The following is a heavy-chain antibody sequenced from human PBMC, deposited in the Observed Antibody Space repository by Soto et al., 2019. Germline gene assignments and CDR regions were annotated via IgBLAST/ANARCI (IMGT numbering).Heavy chain of an antibody. CDR1: GFTFSSYG. Sequence: QVQLVESGGGVVQPGRSLRLSCAASGFTFSSYGMHRVRQAPGKRLEWVAVIWYDGSNKYYADSVKGRFTISRDNSKNTLSLQMISLTAEDTAVYYCARDFLTVAATRYYYGMDVWGQGTTVTVSS. J-gene: IGHJ6*02. V-gene: IGHV3-33*01. CDR2: IWYDGSNK. CDR3: ARDFLTVAATRYYYGMDV. D-gene: IGHD2-15*01.